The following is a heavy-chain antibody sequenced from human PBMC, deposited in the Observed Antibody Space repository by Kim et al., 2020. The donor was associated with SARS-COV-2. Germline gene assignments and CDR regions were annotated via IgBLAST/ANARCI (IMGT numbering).Heavy chain of an antibody. CDR3: AKDTVVVGY. J-gene: IGHJ4*02. D-gene: IGHD2-21*01. Sequence: GSTYSADSVKGRFTISRDNSKNTLYLQMNSLRAEDTAVYYCAKDTVVVGYWGQGTLVTVSS. CDR2: GST. V-gene: IGHV3-23*01.